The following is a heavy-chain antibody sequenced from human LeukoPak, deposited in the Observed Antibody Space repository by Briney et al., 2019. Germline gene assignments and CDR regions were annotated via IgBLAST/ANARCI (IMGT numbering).Heavy chain of an antibody. Sequence: PGGSLRLSCAASGFTFSDYYMSWIRQAPGKGLEWVSYISSSGSTIYYADSVKGRFTISRDNSKNTLYLQMNSLRTEDTAVYYCAKARDGSGSHFDYWGQGTLVTVSS. D-gene: IGHD3-10*01. CDR3: AKARDGSGSHFDY. V-gene: IGHV3-11*04. J-gene: IGHJ4*02. CDR2: ISSSGSTI. CDR1: GFTFSDYY.